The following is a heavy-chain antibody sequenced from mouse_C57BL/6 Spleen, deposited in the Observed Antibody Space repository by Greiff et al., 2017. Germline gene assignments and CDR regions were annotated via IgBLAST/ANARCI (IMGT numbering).Heavy chain of an antibody. CDR1: GYTFPSYW. J-gene: IGHJ4*01. CDR2: IYPGSGST. D-gene: IGHD2-4*01. CDR3: ARGNYDYDYAMDY. Sequence: QVQLQQPGAELVKPGASVKMSCKASGYTFPSYWITWVKQRPGQGLAWIGDIYPGSGSTNYNEKFKSKATLTVDTSSSTAYMQLSSLTSEDSAVYYCARGNYDYDYAMDYWGQGTSVTVSS. V-gene: IGHV1-55*01.